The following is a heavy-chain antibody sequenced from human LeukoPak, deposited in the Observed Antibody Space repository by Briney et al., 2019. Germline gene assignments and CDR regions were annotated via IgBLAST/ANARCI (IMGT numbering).Heavy chain of an antibody. V-gene: IGHV3-15*01. Sequence: GGTLRLSCAASGFTCTNAWMTWVRQAPGKGLERVGRIKSKTDGATTDYADSVKGRFTISRDNAKNSLYLQMNSLRAEDTAVYYCARDQLGEFDYWGQGTLVTVSS. CDR3: ARDQLGEFDY. D-gene: IGHD1-1*01. CDR1: GFTCTNAW. J-gene: IGHJ4*02. CDR2: IKSKTDGATT.